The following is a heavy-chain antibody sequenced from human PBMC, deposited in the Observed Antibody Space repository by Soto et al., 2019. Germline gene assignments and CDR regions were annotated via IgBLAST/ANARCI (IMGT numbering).Heavy chain of an antibody. D-gene: IGHD1-26*01. J-gene: IGHJ5*02. Sequence: QLQLQESGSGLVKPSPTLSLTCAVSGGSISGCGYSRRWIRQPPGKGLEWIGYIYHSGSTYYNPSLKSRVTISVDRSKNQCALKLSSVTAADTAVYYCARVGREIGSYQLDPWGQGTLVTGSS. CDR1: GGSISGCGYS. CDR3: ARVGREIGSYQLDP. V-gene: IGHV4-30-2*01. CDR2: IYHSGST.